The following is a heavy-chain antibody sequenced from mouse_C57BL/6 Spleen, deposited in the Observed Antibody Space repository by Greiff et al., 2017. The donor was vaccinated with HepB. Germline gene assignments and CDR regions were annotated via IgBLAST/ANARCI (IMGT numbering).Heavy chain of an antibody. Sequence: VQLQQSGAELARPGASVKLSCKASGYTFTSYGISWVKQRPGQGLEWIGEIYPRSGNTYYNEKFKGKATLTADKSSSTAYMELRSLTSEDSAVYFCARFGDGSSWYYFDYWGQGTTLTVSS. CDR2: IYPRSGNT. D-gene: IGHD1-1*01. CDR3: ARFGDGSSWYYFDY. CDR1: GYTFTSYG. J-gene: IGHJ2*01. V-gene: IGHV1-81*01.